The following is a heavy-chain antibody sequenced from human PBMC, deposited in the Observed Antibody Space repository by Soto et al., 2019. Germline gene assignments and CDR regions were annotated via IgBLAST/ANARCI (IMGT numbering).Heavy chain of an antibody. D-gene: IGHD3-10*01. CDR1: GGSISSGGYY. Sequence: SETLSLTCTVSGGSISSGGYYWSWIRQHPGKGLEWIGYIYYSGSTYYNPSLKSRVTISVDTSKNQFSLKLSSVTAADTAVYYCARSPKTARDRYGSGRIDYWGQGTLVTVSS. CDR2: IYYSGST. CDR3: ARSPKTARDRYGSGRIDY. V-gene: IGHV4-31*03. J-gene: IGHJ4*02.